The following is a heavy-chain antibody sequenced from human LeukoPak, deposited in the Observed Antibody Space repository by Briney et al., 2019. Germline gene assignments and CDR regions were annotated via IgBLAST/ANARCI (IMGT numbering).Heavy chain of an antibody. CDR1: GFTFSSYS. CDR2: IRSKTYGGTT. V-gene: IGHV3-49*04. J-gene: IGHJ4*02. D-gene: IGHD4-17*01. Sequence: PGGSLRLSCAASGFTFSSYSMNWVRQAPGKGLEWVGFIRSKTYGGTTEYAASVKGRFTISRDDSKSIAYLQMNSLKTEDTAVYYCARQIRTTTDYLDYWGQGTLVTVSS. CDR3: ARQIRTTTDYLDY.